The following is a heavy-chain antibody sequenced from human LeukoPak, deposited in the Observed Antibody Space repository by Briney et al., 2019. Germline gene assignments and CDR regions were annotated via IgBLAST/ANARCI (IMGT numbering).Heavy chain of an antibody. CDR2: INPNSGGT. J-gene: IGHJ4*02. D-gene: IGHD1-26*01. Sequence: ASVKVSCKASGYTFTGYCMHWVRRAPGQGLEWMGWINPNSGGTNYAQKFQGRVTMTRDTSISTAYMELSRLRSDDTAVYYCARGNEWELGPFDYWGQGTLVTVSS. CDR1: GYTFTGYC. CDR3: ARGNEWELGPFDY. V-gene: IGHV1-2*02.